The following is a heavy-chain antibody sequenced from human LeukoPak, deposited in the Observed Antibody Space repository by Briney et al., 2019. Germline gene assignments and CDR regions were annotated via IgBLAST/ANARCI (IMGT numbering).Heavy chain of an antibody. V-gene: IGHV4-34*01. CDR1: GGSFSGYY. CDR2: INHSGST. CDR3: ARGPRAKGFVVVPAAEGSWYYFDY. J-gene: IGHJ4*02. D-gene: IGHD2-2*01. Sequence: SETLSLTCAVYGGSFSGYYWSWIRQPPGKGLEWIGEINHSGSTNYNPSLKSRVTISVDTSKNQFSLKLSSVTAADTAVYYCARGPRAKGFVVVPAAEGSWYYFDYWGQGTLVTVSS.